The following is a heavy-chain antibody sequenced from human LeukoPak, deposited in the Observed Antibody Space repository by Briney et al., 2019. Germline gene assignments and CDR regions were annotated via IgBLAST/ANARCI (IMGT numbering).Heavy chain of an antibody. Sequence: SETLSLTCAVYGGSFSGYYWSWIRQPPGKGLEWIGEINHSGSTNYNPSLKSRVTISVDTSKNQFSLKVSSVTAADTAVYYCAXXXXPYYYDSSGYLYWGQGTLVTVSS. V-gene: IGHV4-34*01. D-gene: IGHD3-22*01. CDR3: AXXXXPYYYDSSGYLY. J-gene: IGHJ4*02. CDR1: GGSFSGYY. CDR2: INHSGST.